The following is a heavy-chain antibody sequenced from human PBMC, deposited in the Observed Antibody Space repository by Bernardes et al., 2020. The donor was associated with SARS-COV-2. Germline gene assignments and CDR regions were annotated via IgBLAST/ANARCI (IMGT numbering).Heavy chain of an antibody. V-gene: IGHV3-13*01. J-gene: IGHJ4*02. CDR3: ARGYCSSTSCYQFDY. CDR1: GFTFSSYD. CDR2: IGTAGDT. Sequence: GSLRLSCAASGFTFSSYDMHWVRQATGKGLDWVSAIGTAGDTYYPGSVKGRFTISSENAKNSLYLQMNSLRAGDTAGYYCARGYCSSTSCYQFDYWGQRNLVTVSS. D-gene: IGHD2-2*01.